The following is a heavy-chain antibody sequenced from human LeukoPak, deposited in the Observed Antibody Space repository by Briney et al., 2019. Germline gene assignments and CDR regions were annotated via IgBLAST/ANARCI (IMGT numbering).Heavy chain of an antibody. D-gene: IGHD3-9*01. CDR1: GYTFTGYY. CDR3: ARGPHTTNYDILIY. Sequence: ASVKVSCKASGYTFTGYYMHWVRQATGQGLEWMGWINPNSGGTNYAQKFQGRVTMTRDTSISTAYMELSRLRSDDTAVYYCARGPHTTNYDILIYWGQGTLVTVSS. J-gene: IGHJ4*02. CDR2: INPNSGGT. V-gene: IGHV1-2*02.